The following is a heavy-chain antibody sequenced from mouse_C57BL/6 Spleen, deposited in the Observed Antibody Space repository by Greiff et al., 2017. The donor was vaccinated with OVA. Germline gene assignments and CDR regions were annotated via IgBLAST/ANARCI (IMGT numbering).Heavy chain of an antibody. Sequence: VQLKQSGPELVKPGASVKLSCTASGFNITDYDMHWVKQRTEQGLEWIGWIDPGDGDTKYTPKFQGKATLPADTSSNTAYLQLSSPTSEDTGVYCCARSVNLYYAMDYWGQGTSGTGSS. CDR3: ARSVNLYYAMDY. CDR1: GFNITDYD. D-gene: IGHD6-1*01. V-gene: IGHV14-2*01. J-gene: IGHJ4*01. CDR2: IDPGDGDT.